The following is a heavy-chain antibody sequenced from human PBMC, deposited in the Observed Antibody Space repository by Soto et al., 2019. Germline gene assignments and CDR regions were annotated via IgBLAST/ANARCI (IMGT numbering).Heavy chain of an antibody. J-gene: IGHJ4*02. D-gene: IGHD1-26*01. V-gene: IGHV3-72*01. CDR1: GFTFSDHY. CDR2: SKNKVNSYTT. CDR3: TTLYTSGY. Sequence: VQLVESGGGLVQPGGSLRLTCAVSGFTFSDHYLDWVRQAPGKGLEWVGRSKNKVNSYTTEYAASVKGRFTISRDDSKNSVYLQMNSLRTEDTAVYYCTTLYTSGYWGQGTLVTVSS.